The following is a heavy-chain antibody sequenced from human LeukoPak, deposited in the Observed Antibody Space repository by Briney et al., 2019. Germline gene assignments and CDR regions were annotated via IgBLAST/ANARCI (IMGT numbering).Heavy chain of an antibody. V-gene: IGHV3-33*01. CDR2: IWYDGSNK. J-gene: IGHJ6*02. D-gene: IGHD3-3*01. CDR3: AREWMDFWSGYYASVDV. CDR1: GFTFSSYG. Sequence: GGSLRLSCAASGFTFSSYGMHWVRQAPGKGLEWVAVIWYDGSNKYYADSVKGRLTISRDNSKNTLYLQMNSLRAEDTAVYYCAREWMDFWSGYYASVDVWGQGTTVTVSS.